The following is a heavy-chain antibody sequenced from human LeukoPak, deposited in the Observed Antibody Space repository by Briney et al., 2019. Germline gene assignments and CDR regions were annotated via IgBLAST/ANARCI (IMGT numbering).Heavy chain of an antibody. V-gene: IGHV4-34*01. J-gene: IGHJ5*02. CDR1: GGSFSGYY. D-gene: IGHD2-2*02. CDR3: ARGGNLVVPAAISRRANWFDP. CDR2: INHSAST. Sequence: SETLSLTCAVYGGSFSGYYWSWIRQPPGKGLEWIGEINHSASTNYNPSLKSRVTISVDTSKNQFSLKLSSVTAADTAVYYCARGGNLVVPAAISRRANWFDPWGQGTLVTVSS.